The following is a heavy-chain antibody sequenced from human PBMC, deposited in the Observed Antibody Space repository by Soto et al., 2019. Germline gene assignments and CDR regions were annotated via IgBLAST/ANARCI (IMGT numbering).Heavy chain of an antibody. V-gene: IGHV4-30-4*01. CDR2: IYDSGST. CDR3: ASAGVDDYGDYVFNY. CDR1: GGSIISGAYY. J-gene: IGHJ4*02. Sequence: QVHLQESGPGLVKPSQTLSLTCTVSGGSIISGAYYWSWIRQPPGKGLEWIGYIYDSGSTYYNPSLQTRITISVATSKHQFALKLRSVTAADTAVYYCASAGVDDYGDYVFNYWGQGTLVTVSS. D-gene: IGHD4-17*01.